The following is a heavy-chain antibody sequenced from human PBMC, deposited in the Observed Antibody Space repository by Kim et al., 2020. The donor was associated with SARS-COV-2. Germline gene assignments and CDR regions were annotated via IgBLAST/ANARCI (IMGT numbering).Heavy chain of an antibody. D-gene: IGHD2-15*01. Sequence: SETLSLTCAVYGGSFSGYYWSWIRQPPGKGLEWIGEINHSGSTNYNPSLKSRVTISVDTSKNQFSLKLSSVTAADTAVYYCARGHRSRGYCSGGSCYSRWFDPWGQGTLVTVSS. J-gene: IGHJ5*02. V-gene: IGHV4-34*01. CDR1: GGSFSGYY. CDR2: INHSGST. CDR3: ARGHRSRGYCSGGSCYSRWFDP.